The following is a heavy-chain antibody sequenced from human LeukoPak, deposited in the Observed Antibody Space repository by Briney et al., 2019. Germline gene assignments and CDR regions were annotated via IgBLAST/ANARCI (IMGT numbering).Heavy chain of an antibody. Sequence: PGGPLRLSCAASGFTFSSHGMHWVRQAPGKGLEWVAVIWYDGSNKYYADSVKGRFTISRDNSKNTLYLRMNSLRAEDTAVYYCARGLSSIVATSPFDYWGQGTLVTVSS. CDR1: GFTFSSHG. D-gene: IGHD5-12*01. CDR3: ARGLSSIVATSPFDY. V-gene: IGHV3-33*01. J-gene: IGHJ4*02. CDR2: IWYDGSNK.